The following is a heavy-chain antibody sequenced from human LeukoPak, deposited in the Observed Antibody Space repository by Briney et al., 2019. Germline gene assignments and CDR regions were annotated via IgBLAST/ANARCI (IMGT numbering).Heavy chain of an antibody. CDR1: GFTFSSYA. Sequence: GGSLRLSCSAPGFTFSSYAMHWVRQAPGKGLEYVSAISSNGGSTYYADSVKGRFTISRDNSKNTLYLQMSSLRAEDTAVYYCVKGNVLRYFDWPAPFDYWGQGTLVTVSS. J-gene: IGHJ4*02. CDR3: VKGNVLRYFDWPAPFDY. V-gene: IGHV3-64D*06. D-gene: IGHD3-9*01. CDR2: ISSNGGST.